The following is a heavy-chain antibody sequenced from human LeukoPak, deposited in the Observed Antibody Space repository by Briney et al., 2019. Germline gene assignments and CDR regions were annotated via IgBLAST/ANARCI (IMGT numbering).Heavy chain of an antibody. V-gene: IGHV3-23*01. CDR2: ISGSGGST. J-gene: IGHJ4*02. CDR1: GFTFSSYA. CDR3: TTDPWFGELLEDPDY. D-gene: IGHD3-10*01. Sequence: GGSLRLSCAASGFTFSSYAMSWVRQAPGKGLEWVSAISGSGGSTYYADSVKGRFTISRDNSKNTLYLQMNSLKTEDTAVYYCTTDPWFGELLEDPDYWGQGTLVTVSS.